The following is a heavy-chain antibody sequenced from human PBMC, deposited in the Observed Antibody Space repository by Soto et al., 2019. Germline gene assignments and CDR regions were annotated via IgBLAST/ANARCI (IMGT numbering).Heavy chain of an antibody. CDR1: GFTFSIHG. CDR3: AKDKVPYYDFWSGQRWFDP. V-gene: IGHV3-30*18. D-gene: IGHD3-3*01. CDR2: ISNDGNKK. Sequence: GGSLRLSCAASGFTFSIHGMHWVRQTPGKGLEWVAVISNDGNKKYYVESVEGRFSISRDNSKSIVYLQMNNVRIEETDKYYCAKDKVPYYDFWSGQRWFDPWGQGT. J-gene: IGHJ5*02.